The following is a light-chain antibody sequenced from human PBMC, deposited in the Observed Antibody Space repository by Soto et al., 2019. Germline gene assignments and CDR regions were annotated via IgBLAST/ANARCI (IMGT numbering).Light chain of an antibody. V-gene: IGLV2-14*03. J-gene: IGLJ1*01. CDR1: SSDVGGEDF. CDR3: SSFTTSYFYV. Sequence: QSVLTQPASVSGSPGQSITISCTGTSSDVGGEDFVSWYQRHPGKAPQLIIYDVSHRPSGVSNRFSGSKSGNTASLTISGLQAEDEADYYCSSFTTSYFYVFGPGTKVTVL. CDR2: DVS.